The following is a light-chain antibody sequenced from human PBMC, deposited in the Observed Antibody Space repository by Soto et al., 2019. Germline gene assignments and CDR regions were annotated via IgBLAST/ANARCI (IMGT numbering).Light chain of an antibody. CDR3: QQFSSYPLP. J-gene: IGKJ4*01. Sequence: EIGLTHSPATLSLSPGERATLSCRASQSVSSYLAWYQQKPGQAPRLLIYGASSRATGIPDRFSGSGSGTDFTLTISRLEPEDFAVYYCQQFSSYPLPFGGGTRWIS. V-gene: IGKV3-20*01. CDR1: QSVSSY. CDR2: GAS.